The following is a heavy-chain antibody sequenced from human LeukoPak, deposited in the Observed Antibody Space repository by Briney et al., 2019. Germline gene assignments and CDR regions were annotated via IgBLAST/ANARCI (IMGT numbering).Heavy chain of an antibody. CDR1: GGSISSSSYY. CDR3: ARLAYDNSGYYYFDY. V-gene: IGHV4-39*01. J-gene: IGHJ4*02. CDR2: MYYSGGT. D-gene: IGHD3-22*01. Sequence: PSETLSLTCTVSGGSISSSSYYWGWIRQPPGKGLEWIGAMYYSGGTYYNPSLKSRVTIYVDTSKNQFSLKLNSVTAADMAVYYCARLAYDNSGYYYFDYWGQGTLVTVSS.